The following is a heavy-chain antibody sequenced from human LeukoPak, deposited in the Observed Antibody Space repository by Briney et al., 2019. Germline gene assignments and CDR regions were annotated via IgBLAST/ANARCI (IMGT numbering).Heavy chain of an antibody. V-gene: IGHV4-59*11. CDR1: GGSISSHY. Sequence: PSETLSLTCTVSGGSISSHYWSWIRQPPGKGLEWIGYIYYSGSTNYNPSLKSRVTISVDTSKNQFSLKLSSATAADTAVYYCARADCVFRYCSSTSGFDPWGQGTLVTVSS. D-gene: IGHD2-2*01. CDR2: IYYSGST. CDR3: ARADCVFRYCSSTSGFDP. J-gene: IGHJ5*02.